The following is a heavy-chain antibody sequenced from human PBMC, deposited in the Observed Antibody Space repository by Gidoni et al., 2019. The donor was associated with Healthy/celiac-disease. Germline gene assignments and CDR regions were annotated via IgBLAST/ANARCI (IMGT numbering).Heavy chain of an antibody. Sequence: EVQLLESGGGLVQPGGSLRLSCAASGLTFSSYAMSWVRQAPGKGLEWVSAISGSGGSTYYADSVKGRFTISRDNSKNTLYLHMNSLRAEDTAVYYCAKYGQGRYYFDYWGQGTLVTVSS. J-gene: IGHJ4*02. CDR2: ISGSGGST. V-gene: IGHV3-23*01. D-gene: IGHD4-17*01. CDR3: AKYGQGRYYFDY. CDR1: GLTFSSYA.